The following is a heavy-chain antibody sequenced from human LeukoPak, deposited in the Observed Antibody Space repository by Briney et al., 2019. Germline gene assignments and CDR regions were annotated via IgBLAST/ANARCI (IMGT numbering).Heavy chain of an antibody. V-gene: IGHV1-2*02. CDR1: GCTFTGYY. D-gene: IGHD3-3*01. J-gene: IGHJ3*02. CDR2: INPNSGGT. CDR3: ARVDGGITIFGVVSHDAFDI. Sequence: ASVKVSCKASGCTFTGYYMHWVRQAPGQGLEWMGWINPNSGGTNYAQKFQGRVTMTRDTSISTAYMELSRLRSDDTAVYYCARVDGGITIFGVVSHDAFDIWGQGTMVTVSS.